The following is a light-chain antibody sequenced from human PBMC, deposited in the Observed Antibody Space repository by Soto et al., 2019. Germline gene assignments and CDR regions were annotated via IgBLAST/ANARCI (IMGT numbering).Light chain of an antibody. CDR1: SGSVSTSFH. J-gene: IGLJ2*01. CDR3: VLYMGSGICV. V-gene: IGLV8-61*01. Sequence: QTVVTQEPSFSVSPGGTVTLTCALSSGSVSTSFHPSWYRQTPGQAPRTLIYSTNTRSSGVPDRFSGSILGNKAALTITGAQADDESDYYCVLYMGSGICVFGGGTKLTVL. CDR2: STN.